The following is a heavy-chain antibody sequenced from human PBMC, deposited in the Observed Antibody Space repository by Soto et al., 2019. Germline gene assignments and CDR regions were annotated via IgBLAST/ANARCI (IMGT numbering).Heavy chain of an antibody. CDR2: MSYDGTTK. V-gene: IGHV3-30-3*01. Sequence: PGGSLSLSCAASGFIFSNYVMYWVRQAPGKWLEWVSFMSYDGTTKYYADSVKGRFTISRDNSKNTLYLQMNSLRPEDTAVYYCARQVLWSRYFDYWGQGTLVTVSS. CDR1: GFIFSNYV. D-gene: IGHD2-15*01. J-gene: IGHJ4*02. CDR3: ARQVLWSRYFDY.